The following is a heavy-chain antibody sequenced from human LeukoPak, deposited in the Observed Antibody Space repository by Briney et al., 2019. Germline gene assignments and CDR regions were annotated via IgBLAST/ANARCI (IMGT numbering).Heavy chain of an antibody. CDR2: ISGSGGST. CDR1: GFSLSSYA. Sequence: GGSLRLSCAASGFSLSSYAMSWVRQAPGKGLEWVSAISGSGGSTYYADSVKGRFTISRDNSKNTLYLQMNSLRAEDTAVYYCAKAGPLHDAFDIWGQGTMVTVSS. D-gene: IGHD3-10*01. V-gene: IGHV3-23*01. J-gene: IGHJ3*02. CDR3: AKAGPLHDAFDI.